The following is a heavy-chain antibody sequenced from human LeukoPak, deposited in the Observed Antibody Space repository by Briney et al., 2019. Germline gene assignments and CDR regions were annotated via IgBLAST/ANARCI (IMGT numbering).Heavy chain of an antibody. J-gene: IGHJ4*02. CDR1: GFTFDDYA. Sequence: GGSLRLSCAASGFTFDDYAMPWVRQAPGKGLEWVSGIGWNSGGIVYADSVKGRFTISRDNAKNSLYLQMNSLGAEDTALYYCVKVTAAGFVDHWGQGTLVTVSS. CDR2: IGWNSGGI. CDR3: VKVTAAGFVDH. D-gene: IGHD6-13*01. V-gene: IGHV3-9*01.